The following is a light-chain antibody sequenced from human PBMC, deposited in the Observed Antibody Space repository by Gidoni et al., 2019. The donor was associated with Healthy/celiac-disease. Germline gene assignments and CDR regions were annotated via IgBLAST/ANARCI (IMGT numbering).Light chain of an antibody. CDR2: WAS. CDR3: QQYYSTPIT. J-gene: IGKJ5*01. Sequence: DIVLTQSPASLAVSLGERATINCKSSQSVLYSSNNTNYLAWYQQKPGQTPKLLIYWASTRESGVPDRFSGSGSGTDFTLPISSLQAEDVAVYYCQQYYSTPITFGQGTRLEIK. V-gene: IGKV4-1*01. CDR1: QSVLYSSNNTNY.